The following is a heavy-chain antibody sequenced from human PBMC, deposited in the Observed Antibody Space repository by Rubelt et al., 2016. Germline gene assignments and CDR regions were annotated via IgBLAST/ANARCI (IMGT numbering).Heavy chain of an antibody. J-gene: IGHJ4*02. CDR3: AHSRIAANFDY. Sequence: QITLKESGPTLVKPTQTLTLTCTFSGFSLSTSGVGVGWIRQPPGKALEWLALIYWDDDKRYSTSLKSRLTITKDTSKNQVVLTMTNMDPVDTATYYCAHSRIAANFDYWGQGTLVTVSS. CDR2: IYWDDDK. V-gene: IGHV2-5*02. CDR1: GFSLSTSGVG. D-gene: IGHD6-13*01.